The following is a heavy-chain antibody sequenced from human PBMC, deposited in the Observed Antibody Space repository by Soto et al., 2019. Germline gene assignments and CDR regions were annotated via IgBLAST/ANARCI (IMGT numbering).Heavy chain of an antibody. J-gene: IGHJ4*02. Sequence: QVQLVESGGGVVQPGRSLRLSCAASGFTFSSYGMYWVRQAPGKGLEWVAVIWYDGSNKYYEDSVKGRFTISRDNSKNTLYLQMNSMRAEDTAVYYCARDEGVTVYWGKGTMVTVSS. CDR1: GFTFSSYG. D-gene: IGHD5-18*01. V-gene: IGHV3-33*01. CDR2: IWYDGSNK. CDR3: ARDEGVTVY.